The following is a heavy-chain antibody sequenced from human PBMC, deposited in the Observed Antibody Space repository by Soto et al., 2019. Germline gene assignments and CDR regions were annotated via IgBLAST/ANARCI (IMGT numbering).Heavy chain of an antibody. D-gene: IGHD3-3*01. CDR2: IWYDGSNK. V-gene: IGHV3-33*01. J-gene: IGHJ3*02. CDR3: ARDIQTRGDFWSGHHLNDI. CDR1: GFTFSSYG. Sequence: GGSLRLSCAASGFTFSSYGMHWVRQAPGKGLEWVAVIWYDGSNKYYADSVKGRFTISRDNSKNTLYLQMNSLRAEDTAVYYCARDIQTRGDFWSGHHLNDIWGQGTMVTVSS.